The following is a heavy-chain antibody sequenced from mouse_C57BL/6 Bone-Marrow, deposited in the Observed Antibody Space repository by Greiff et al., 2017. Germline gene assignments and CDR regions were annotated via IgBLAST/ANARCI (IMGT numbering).Heavy chain of an antibody. Sequence: VQLQQSGPVLVKPGASVKMSCKASGYTFTDYYMNWVKQSHGKSLEWIGVINPYNGGTSYNQKFKGKATLTVDKSSSTAYMELNSLTSEDSAVYYCARGITTVVATHDYWGQGTTLTVSS. CDR1: GYTFTDYY. CDR2: INPYNGGT. CDR3: ARGITTVVATHDY. D-gene: IGHD1-1*01. J-gene: IGHJ2*01. V-gene: IGHV1-19*01.